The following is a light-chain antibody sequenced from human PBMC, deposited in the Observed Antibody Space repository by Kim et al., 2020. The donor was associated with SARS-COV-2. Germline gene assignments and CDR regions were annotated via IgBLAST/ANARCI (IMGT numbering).Light chain of an antibody. Sequence: DIVLTQSPGTLSLAPGERATLSCRASQSITSAYLAWYQHKPGQAPRLLIYGASSRDTGIADRFSGSGSGTDFTLTISRLEPEDYAVYYCQQYSASRGTFGGGTKLEI. CDR2: GAS. CDR1: QSITSAY. CDR3: QQYSASRGT. J-gene: IGKJ4*01. V-gene: IGKV3-20*01.